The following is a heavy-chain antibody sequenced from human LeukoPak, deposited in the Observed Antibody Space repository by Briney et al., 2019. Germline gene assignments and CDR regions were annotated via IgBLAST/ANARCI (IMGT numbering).Heavy chain of an antibody. CDR2: IYYSGST. CDR1: GGSVSSGSYY. V-gene: IGHV4-61*01. CDR3: ARESASCDAFDI. J-gene: IGHJ3*02. Sequence: SETLSLTCTVSGGSVSSGSYYWSWIRQPPGKGLEWIGYIYYSGSTNYNPSLMSRVTISVDTSKNQFSLKLSSVTAADTAVYYCARESASCDAFDIWGQGTMVTVSS.